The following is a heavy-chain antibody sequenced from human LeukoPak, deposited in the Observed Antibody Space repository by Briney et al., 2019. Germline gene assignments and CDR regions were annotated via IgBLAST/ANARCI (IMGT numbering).Heavy chain of an antibody. CDR3: ARGDGGDH. D-gene: IGHD3-16*01. CDR2: INWKSGST. Sequence: GGSLRLSCEASGFNFKDYGMSWVRQAPGKGLEWVSGINWKSGSTGYAVSVQGRFTISRDNAKNSLYLQMDGLRVEDTALYHCARGDGGDHWGRGTLVIVSS. V-gene: IGHV3-20*01. J-gene: IGHJ4*02. CDR1: GFNFKDYG.